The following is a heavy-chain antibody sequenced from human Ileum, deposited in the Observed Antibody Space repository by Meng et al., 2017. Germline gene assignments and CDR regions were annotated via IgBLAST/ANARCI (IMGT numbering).Heavy chain of an antibody. V-gene: IGHV6-1*01. Sequence: QSHMQQSGPGLVELSQTLSLTCAVSGGSVSSNIAAWNWIRQAPLRGLEWLGRTYYRSKWYSEYAVSVKSRISITPDTSKNQFSLQMNSVTPEDTAVYYCASGSGSLDYWGPGTLVTVSS. CDR1: GGSVSSNIAA. J-gene: IGHJ4*02. D-gene: IGHD3-3*01. CDR3: ASGSGSLDY. CDR2: TYYRSKWYS.